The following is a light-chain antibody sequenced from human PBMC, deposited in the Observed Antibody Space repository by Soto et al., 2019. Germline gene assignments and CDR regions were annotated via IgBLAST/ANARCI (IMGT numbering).Light chain of an antibody. V-gene: IGKV3-11*01. Sequence: EIVLTQSPDTLSLSPGERATLSCRASQSVSGYLGWYQQKPGQAPRLLIYDASNRAYGVPARFRGSGSGTNFTLTIASLEPDDFAVYYCQQYGSSPPWTFGQGTKVEVK. CDR1: QSVSGY. CDR3: QQYGSSPPWT. CDR2: DAS. J-gene: IGKJ1*01.